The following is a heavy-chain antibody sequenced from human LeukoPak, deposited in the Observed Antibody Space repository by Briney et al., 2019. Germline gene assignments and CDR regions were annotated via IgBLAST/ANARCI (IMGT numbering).Heavy chain of an antibody. CDR1: GFTFSNVW. Sequence: PGGSLRLSCAAYGFTFSNVWMSWVRQAPGKGLEWIGRIKTKTDGGITDYAAPVKGRFSISRDDSRNTVYLQMNSLKIEDTAVYYCATRDGKTFWGQGTLVTVSS. V-gene: IGHV3-15*01. CDR2: IKTKTDGGIT. CDR3: ATRDGKTF. D-gene: IGHD4-23*01. J-gene: IGHJ4*02.